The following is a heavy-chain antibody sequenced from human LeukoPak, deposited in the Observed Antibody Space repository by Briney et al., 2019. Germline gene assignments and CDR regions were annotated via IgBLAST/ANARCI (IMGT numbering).Heavy chain of an antibody. Sequence: GGSLRLPCAASGFTFSSYAMHWVRQAPGKGLEWVAVISYDGSNKYYADSVKGRFTISRDNSKNTLYLQMNSLRAEDTAVYYCGSPIVGGGHGDVWGQGTTVTVSS. J-gene: IGHJ6*02. CDR2: ISYDGSNK. CDR3: GSPIVGGGHGDV. CDR1: GFTFSSYA. D-gene: IGHD1-26*01. V-gene: IGHV3-30-3*01.